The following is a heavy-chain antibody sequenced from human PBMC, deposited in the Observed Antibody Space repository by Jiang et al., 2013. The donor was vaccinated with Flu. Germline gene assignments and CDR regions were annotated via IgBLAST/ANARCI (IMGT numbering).Heavy chain of an antibody. J-gene: IGHJ3*02. CDR1: GGSISSSSYY. V-gene: IGHV4-39*01. Sequence: PGLVKPSETLSLTCTVSGGSISSSSYYWGWIRQPPGKGLEWIGSIYYSGSTYYNPSLKSRVTISVDTSKNQFSLKLSSVTAADTAVYYCARLSSRQAWAFDIWGQGTMVTVSS. CDR2: IYYSGST. CDR3: ARLSSRQAWAFDI.